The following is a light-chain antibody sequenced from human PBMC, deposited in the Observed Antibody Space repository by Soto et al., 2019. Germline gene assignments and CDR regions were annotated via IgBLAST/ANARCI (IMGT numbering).Light chain of an antibody. J-gene: IGKJ3*01. CDR3: QQYGNSLFT. CDR1: QSVGNK. Sequence: EIVLTQSPGTLSLSPGERATLSCRASQSVGNKLAWYQQRPGQAPRILIYGASNRATGIPDRFSGSGSGTDFTLTISRLEPEDFALYYCQQYGNSLFTFGPGTKVDIK. V-gene: IGKV3-20*01. CDR2: GAS.